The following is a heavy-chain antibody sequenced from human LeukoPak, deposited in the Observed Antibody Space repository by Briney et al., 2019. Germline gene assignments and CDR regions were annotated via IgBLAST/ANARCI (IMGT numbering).Heavy chain of an antibody. J-gene: IGHJ4*02. CDR1: GFTVSSNY. V-gene: IGHV3-53*01. Sequence: GGSLRLSCAASGFTVSSNYMSWVRRAPGKGLEWVSVIYSGGSTYYADSVKGRFTISRDNSKNTLYLQMNSLRAEDTAVYYCAKRKREYGDYDYWGQGTLVTVSS. D-gene: IGHD4-17*01. CDR3: AKRKREYGDYDY. CDR2: IYSGGST.